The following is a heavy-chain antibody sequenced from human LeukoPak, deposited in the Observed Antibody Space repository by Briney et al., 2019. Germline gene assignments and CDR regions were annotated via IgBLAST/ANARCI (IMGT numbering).Heavy chain of an antibody. CDR3: ARLSSGSYLDI. D-gene: IGHD1-26*01. CDR2: TYYSGST. Sequence: SETLSLTCTVSGGSVTSYYWSWIRQPPGKGLELIGYTYYSGSTNYNPSLKSRVTISVDTSKNQFSLNLTSVTAADTAVYYCARLSSGSYLDIWGQGTLVTVSS. CDR1: GGSVTSYY. V-gene: IGHV4-59*02. J-gene: IGHJ4*02.